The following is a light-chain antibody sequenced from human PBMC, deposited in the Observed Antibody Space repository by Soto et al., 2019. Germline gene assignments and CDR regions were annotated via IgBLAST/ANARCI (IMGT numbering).Light chain of an antibody. CDR3: SSYTSTSTDV. CDR2: DVS. J-gene: IGLJ1*01. V-gene: IGLV2-14*03. Sequence: QSALTQPDSVSGSPGQSVAISCTAASSDIGNYNYVSWYQQRPGKVPKLIIHDVSDRPSGVSDRFSGSKSGNTASLTISGLQAEDEADYYCSSYTSTSTDVFGTGTKVT. CDR1: SSDIGNYNY.